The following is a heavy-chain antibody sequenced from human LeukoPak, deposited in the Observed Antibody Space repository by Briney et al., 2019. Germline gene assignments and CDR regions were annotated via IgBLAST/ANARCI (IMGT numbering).Heavy chain of an antibody. D-gene: IGHD3-22*01. Sequence: PGGSLRLSCAASGFTFDDYAMHWVRQAPGKGLEWVSGISWNSGSIGYADSVKGRFTISRDNAKNSLYLQMNSLRAEDTALYYCAKDSFPYYYDSSLFDYWGQGTLVTVSS. CDR3: AKDSFPYYYDSSLFDY. CDR2: ISWNSGSI. V-gene: IGHV3-9*01. J-gene: IGHJ4*02. CDR1: GFTFDDYA.